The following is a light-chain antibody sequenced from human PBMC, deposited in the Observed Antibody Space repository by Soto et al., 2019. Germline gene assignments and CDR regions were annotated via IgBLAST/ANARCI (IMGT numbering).Light chain of an antibody. CDR2: AAS. CDR3: QQYYTFPYA. Sequence: AIRMTQSPSSFSASTGDRVTITCRASQDISSYLAWYQQKPGEAPNLLIYAASTVQSGVPSRFSGSGSGTDFTLTIDCLQSEDFATYYCQQYYTFPYAFGQGTKLEIK. CDR1: QDISSY. V-gene: IGKV1-8*01. J-gene: IGKJ2*01.